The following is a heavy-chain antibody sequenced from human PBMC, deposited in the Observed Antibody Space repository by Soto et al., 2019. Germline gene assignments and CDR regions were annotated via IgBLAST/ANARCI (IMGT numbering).Heavy chain of an antibody. J-gene: IGHJ4*02. V-gene: IGHV3-23*01. CDR1: GFTFSSYA. Sequence: EVQLLESGGGLVQPGGSLRLSCAASGFTFSSYAMRWVRQAPVKGLEWVSAISGSGGSTYYADSVKGRFTISRDNSKNTLYLQMNSLRAEDTAVYYCARQGSGSYYDYWGQGTLVTVSS. CDR2: ISGSGGST. D-gene: IGHD1-26*01. CDR3: ARQGSGSYYDY.